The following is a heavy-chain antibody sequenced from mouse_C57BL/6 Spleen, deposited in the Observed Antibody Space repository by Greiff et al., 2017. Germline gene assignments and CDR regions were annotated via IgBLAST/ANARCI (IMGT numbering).Heavy chain of an antibody. J-gene: IGHJ1*03. V-gene: IGHV7-1*01. CDR1: GFTFSDFY. D-gene: IGHD1-1*01. Sequence: EVMLVESGGGLVQSGRSLRLSCATSGFTFSDFYMEWVRQAPGKGLEWIAASRNKANDYTTEYSASVKGRFIVSRDTSQSILYLQMNALRAEDTAIYYCARDAPYYYGSSPLWYFDVWGTGTTVTVSS. CDR2: SRNKANDYTT. CDR3: ARDAPYYYGSSPLWYFDV.